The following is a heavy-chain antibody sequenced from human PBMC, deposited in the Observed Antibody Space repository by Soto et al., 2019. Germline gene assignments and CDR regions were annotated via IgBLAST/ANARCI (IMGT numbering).Heavy chain of an antibody. CDR3: TTDRHNVYYYYYMDV. D-gene: IGHD1-20*01. CDR1: GFTFSNAW. CDR2: IKSKTDGGTT. J-gene: IGHJ6*03. Sequence: PGGSLRLSCAASGFTFSNAWMSWVRQAPGKGLEWVGRIKSKTDGGTTDYAAPVKGRFTISRDDSKNTLYLQMNSLKTEDTAVYYCTTDRHNVYYYYYMDVWGKGTTVTVSS. V-gene: IGHV3-15*01.